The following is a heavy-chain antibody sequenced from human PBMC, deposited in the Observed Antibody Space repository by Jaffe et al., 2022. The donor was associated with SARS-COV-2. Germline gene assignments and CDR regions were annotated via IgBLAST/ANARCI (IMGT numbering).Heavy chain of an antibody. D-gene: IGHD2-8*01. Sequence: EVQLVQSRAEVKKAGESLKISCRGSGYRFTTYWIGWVRQMPGKGLEWMGIIYPGDSDIRYSPSFQGQVTISADKSIATAFLQWRSLKASDSAMYFCARVQDDGVYFDYWGPGTLVTVAS. CDR3: ARVQDDGVYFDY. CDR1: GYRFTTYW. CDR2: IYPGDSDI. V-gene: IGHV5-51*01. J-gene: IGHJ4*02.